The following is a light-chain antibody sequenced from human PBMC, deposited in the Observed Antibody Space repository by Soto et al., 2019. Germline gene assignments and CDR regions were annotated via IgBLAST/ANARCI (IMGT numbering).Light chain of an antibody. CDR1: QSVSSSY. V-gene: IGKV3-20*01. Sequence: EIVLTQSPGTLSLSPWANATLSCSASQSVSSSYLAWYQQKAGQAPRFLIYGASNRATGIPDRFSGSGSGTDFILTISRLEPEDFAVYYCQHYGSSWTFGQGTRLEIK. CDR3: QHYGSSWT. CDR2: GAS. J-gene: IGKJ5*01.